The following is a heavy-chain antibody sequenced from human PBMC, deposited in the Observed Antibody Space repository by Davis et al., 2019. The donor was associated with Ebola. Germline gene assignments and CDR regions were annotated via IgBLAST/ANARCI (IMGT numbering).Heavy chain of an antibody. CDR3: ARLNLSDVYYYYYGMDV. V-gene: IGHV5-10-1*01. CDR2: IDPSDSYT. CDR1: GYSFTSYW. J-gene: IGHJ6*02. Sequence: GESLKISCKGSGYSFTSYWISWVRQMPGKGLEWMGRIDPSDSYTNYSPSFQGHVTISADKSISTAYLQWSSLKASDTAMYYCARLNLSDVYYYYYGMDVWGQGTTVTVSS. D-gene: IGHD1-14*01.